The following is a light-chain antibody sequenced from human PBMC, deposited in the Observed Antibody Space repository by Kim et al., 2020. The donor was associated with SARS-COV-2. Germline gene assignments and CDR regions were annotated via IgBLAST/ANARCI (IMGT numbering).Light chain of an antibody. J-gene: IGLJ3*02. V-gene: IGLV7-43*01. Sequence: QAVVTQEPSLTVSQGGTVTLTCASSTGAVISTNYPNWFQQKPGQAPRALIYSTGNKHSWTPARFSGSLLGGKAALTLSGVQPEAEADYYCLLYYGGARPWMFGGGTQLTVL. CDR3: LLYYGGARPWM. CDR2: STG. CDR1: TGAVISTNY.